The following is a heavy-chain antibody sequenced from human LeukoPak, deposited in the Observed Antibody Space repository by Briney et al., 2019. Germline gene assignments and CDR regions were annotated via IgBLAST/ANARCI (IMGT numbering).Heavy chain of an antibody. CDR2: ISSSSSAI. CDR1: GLTFSSYT. J-gene: IGHJ4*02. D-gene: IGHD3-9*01. Sequence: GGSLRLSCAASGLTFSSYTMNWVRQAPGEWLETVSSISSSSSAIYYAACVKGRFTISRDNAKNSLYLQMNSLRDEDTAVYFRAEGGIRDSDYWGQGTLVTVSS. V-gene: IGHV3-48*02. CDR3: AEGGIRDSDY.